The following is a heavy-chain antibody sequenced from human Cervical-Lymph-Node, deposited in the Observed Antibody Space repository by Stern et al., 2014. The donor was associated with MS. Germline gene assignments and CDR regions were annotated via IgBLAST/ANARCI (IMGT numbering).Heavy chain of an antibody. V-gene: IGHV3-21*01. J-gene: IGHJ4*02. D-gene: IGHD6-13*01. CDR3: ARGERLAAAGTPSFDY. Sequence: EVQLVESGGGLVKPGGSLRLSCAASGFTFSSYSMNWVRQAPGKGLEWVSSISSSSSYIYYADSVKGRFTISRDNAKNSLYLQMNSLRAEDTAVYYCARGERLAAAGTPSFDYWGQGTLVTVSS. CDR1: GFTFSSYS. CDR2: ISSSSSYI.